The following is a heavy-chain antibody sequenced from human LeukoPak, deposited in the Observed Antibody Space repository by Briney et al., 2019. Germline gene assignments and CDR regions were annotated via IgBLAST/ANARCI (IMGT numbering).Heavy chain of an antibody. CDR3: AREAPRPDY. V-gene: IGHV4-61*02. J-gene: IGHJ4*02. CDR1: GGSISSGSYY. Sequence: SETLSLTCTVSGGSISSGSYYWSWFRQPAGKGLEWIGRVSSSGSTNYNPSLKSRVTISVDTSKTQLFLKFSAVTATDTAVYYCAREAPRPDYWGQGTLVTVSS. CDR2: VSSSGST.